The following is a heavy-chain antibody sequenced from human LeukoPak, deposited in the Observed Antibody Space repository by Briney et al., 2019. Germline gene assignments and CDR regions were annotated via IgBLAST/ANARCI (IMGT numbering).Heavy chain of an antibody. CDR3: TRASSRAAGYVDWFDP. Sequence: SETLSLTCTVSGGSISSGGYYWSWIRHHPGKGLERIGYTDYSGSTYSNPSLKSRLTMSLDTSKNQFSLKLSSVTAADTAVYYCTRASSRAAGYVDWFDPWGQGTLVTVSS. J-gene: IGHJ5*02. CDR2: TDYSGST. CDR1: GGSISSGGYY. D-gene: IGHD3-16*01. V-gene: IGHV4-31*03.